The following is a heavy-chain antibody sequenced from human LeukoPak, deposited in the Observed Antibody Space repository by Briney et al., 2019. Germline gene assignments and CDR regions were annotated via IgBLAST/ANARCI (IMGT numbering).Heavy chain of an antibody. V-gene: IGHV1-18*01. D-gene: IGHD3-10*01. J-gene: IGHJ4*02. CDR1: GYTFTDYD. CDR3: ARNGRVRRVVKDLFEY. CDR2: VSPYNGNT. Sequence: ASVRVSCTTSGYTFTDYDITWVRQAPGQGLEWMGRVSPYNGNTYYSQRFQDRVTITKDTSTGTAYMALRNLRTDETAMYYCARNGRVRRVVKDLFEYWGQGTLVAVSS.